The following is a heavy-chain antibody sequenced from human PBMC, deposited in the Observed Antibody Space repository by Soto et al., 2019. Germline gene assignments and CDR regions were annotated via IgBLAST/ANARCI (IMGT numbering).Heavy chain of an antibody. V-gene: IGHV1-24*01. Sequence: ASVKVSCKVSGYTLTELSMHWVRQAPGKGREWMGGFDPEDGETIYAQKFQGRVTMTEDTSTDTAYMELSSLRSEDTAVYYCATDLGYYYGSGSPRGDYWGQGTLVTVSS. D-gene: IGHD3-10*01. CDR1: GYTLTELS. J-gene: IGHJ4*02. CDR3: ATDLGYYYGSGSPRGDY. CDR2: FDPEDGET.